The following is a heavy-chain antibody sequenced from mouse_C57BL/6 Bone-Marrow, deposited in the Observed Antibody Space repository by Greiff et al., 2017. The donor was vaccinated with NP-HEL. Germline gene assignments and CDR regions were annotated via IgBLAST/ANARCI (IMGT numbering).Heavy chain of an antibody. CDR1: GYTFTNYW. CDR3: ARSGYYYGSSYRWYFDV. D-gene: IGHD1-1*01. Sequence: VQLVESGAELVRPGTSVKMSCKASGYTFTNYWIGWAKQRPGHGLEWIGDIYPGGGYTNYNEKFKGKATLTADKSSSTAYMQFSSLTSEDSAIYYCARSGYYYGSSYRWYFDVWGTGTTVTVSS. V-gene: IGHV1-63*01. J-gene: IGHJ1*03. CDR2: IYPGGGYT.